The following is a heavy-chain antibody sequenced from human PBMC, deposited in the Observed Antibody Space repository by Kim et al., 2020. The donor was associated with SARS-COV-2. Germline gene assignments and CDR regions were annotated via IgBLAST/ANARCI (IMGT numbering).Heavy chain of an antibody. D-gene: IGHD3-22*01. V-gene: IGHV3-23*01. CDR3: AKRDSSGHHYFHY. J-gene: IGHJ4*02. Sequence: GGSLRLSCAASGFTFSNFAMSWVRQAPGKGLEWVSLIIGNGGSTYCADSVKGRFTISRDNSKNTLYLQMNSLRAEDTAGYYCAKRDSSGHHYFHYWGQGTLVAVSS. CDR1: GFTFSNFA. CDR2: IIGNGGST.